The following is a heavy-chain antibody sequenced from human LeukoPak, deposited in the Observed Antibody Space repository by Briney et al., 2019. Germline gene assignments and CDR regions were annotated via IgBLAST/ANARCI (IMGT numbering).Heavy chain of an antibody. Sequence: GKSLRLSCAASGFTFSTYGMHWVRQAPGKGLEWVAVISYDGSNKNYADSVRGRFTISRDNSKNTLYLQMNSLRAEDTAVYYCAKDRSGDDDDYFDYWGQGTLVTVSS. J-gene: IGHJ4*02. V-gene: IGHV3-30*18. CDR2: ISYDGSNK. CDR1: GFTFSTYG. CDR3: AKDRSGDDDDYFDY. D-gene: IGHD4-17*01.